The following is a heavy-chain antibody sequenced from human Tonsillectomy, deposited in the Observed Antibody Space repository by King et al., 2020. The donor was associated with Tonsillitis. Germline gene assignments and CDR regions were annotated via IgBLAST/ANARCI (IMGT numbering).Heavy chain of an antibody. J-gene: IGHJ3*02. Sequence: VQLVESGGGLVKPGGSLTLSCVASGLTFSNAWMTWVRQAPGKGLEWVGRIKSKTDGGTTDYAAPVKGRFTISRDDSKNTLFLQMNRLKTEDTAVYYCTTRDYDTGAFDIWGQGTMVTVSS. CDR3: TTRDYDTGAFDI. CDR1: GLTFSNAW. V-gene: IGHV3-15*01. D-gene: IGHD3-16*01. CDR2: IKSKTDGGTT.